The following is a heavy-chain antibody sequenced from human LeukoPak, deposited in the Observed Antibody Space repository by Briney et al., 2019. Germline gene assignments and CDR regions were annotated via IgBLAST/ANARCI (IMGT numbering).Heavy chain of an antibody. Sequence: PSETLSLTCTVSGGSISSYYWSWIRQPAGKGLEWIGRIYTSGSTNYNPSLKSRVTMSVDTSKNQFSLKLSSVTAADTAVYFCAKVRSSMARGPRYWVFDLWGRGTLVTVSS. V-gene: IGHV4-4*07. J-gene: IGHJ2*01. CDR2: IYTSGST. D-gene: IGHD5-24*01. CDR1: GGSISSYY. CDR3: AKVRSSMARGPRYWVFDL.